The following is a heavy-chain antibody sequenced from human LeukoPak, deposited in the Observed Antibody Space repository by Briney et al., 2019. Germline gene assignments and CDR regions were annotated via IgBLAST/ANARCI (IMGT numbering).Heavy chain of an antibody. Sequence: GGSLRLSCAASGFTFSSYWMNWARQAPGKGLEWVASINHNGNVNYYVDSVKGRFTISRDNAKNSLYLQMSNLRAEDTAVYFCARDWDIGYWGQGTLVTVSS. V-gene: IGHV3-7*03. CDR2: INHNGNVN. J-gene: IGHJ4*02. D-gene: IGHD1-26*01. CDR1: GFTFSSYW. CDR3: ARDWDIGY.